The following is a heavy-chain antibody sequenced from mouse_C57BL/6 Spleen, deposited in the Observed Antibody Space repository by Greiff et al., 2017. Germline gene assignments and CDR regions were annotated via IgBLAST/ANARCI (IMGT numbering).Heavy chain of an antibody. Sequence: EVQLQQSGPELVKPGASVKISCKASGYTFTDYYMNWVKQSHGKSLEWIGDINPNNGGTSYNQTFKGKATLTVDKSSSAAYMELRSLTSEDSAVYYCARPLWLRYAMDYWGQGTSVTVSS. CDR3: ARPLWLRYAMDY. CDR1: GYTFTDYY. V-gene: IGHV1-26*01. CDR2: INPNNGGT. J-gene: IGHJ4*01. D-gene: IGHD2-2*01.